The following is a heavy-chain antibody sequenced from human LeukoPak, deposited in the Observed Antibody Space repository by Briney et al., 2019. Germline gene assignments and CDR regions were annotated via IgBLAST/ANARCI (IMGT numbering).Heavy chain of an antibody. CDR2: IYSGGST. J-gene: IGHJ4*02. Sequence: GESLKISCKGSGYSFTSYWIGWVRQAPGKGLEWVSVIYSGGSTYYADSVKGRFTISRDNSKNTLYLQMNSLRAEDTAVYYCARVRPATGGYSSSWYDVYFDYWGQGTLVTVSS. CDR1: GYSFTSYW. D-gene: IGHD6-13*01. CDR3: ARVRPATGGYSSSWYDVYFDY. V-gene: IGHV3-66*01.